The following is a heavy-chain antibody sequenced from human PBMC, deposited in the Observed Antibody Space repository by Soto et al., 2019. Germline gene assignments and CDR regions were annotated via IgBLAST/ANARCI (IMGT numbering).Heavy chain of an antibody. Sequence: QVQLVESGGGVVQPGRSLRLSCAASGFTFSSYAMHWVRQAPGKGLEWVAVISYDGSNKYYADSVKGRFTISRDNSKNTLYLQMNSLRAEDTAVYYCASGPKESKGYCSGGSCYSYGMDVWGQGTPVTVSS. D-gene: IGHD2-15*01. J-gene: IGHJ6*02. CDR1: GFTFSSYA. V-gene: IGHV3-30-3*01. CDR2: ISYDGSNK. CDR3: ASGPKESKGYCSGGSCYSYGMDV.